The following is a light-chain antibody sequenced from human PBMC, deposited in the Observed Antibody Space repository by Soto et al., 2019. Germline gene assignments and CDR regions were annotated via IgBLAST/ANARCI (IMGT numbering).Light chain of an antibody. CDR2: DAS. CDR1: QSVSSY. CDR3: HQRSNWQYT. J-gene: IGKJ2*01. V-gene: IGKV3-11*01. Sequence: EIVLTQSPATLSLSPGERATLSCRASQSVSSYLAWYQQKPGQAPRLLIYDASNRATGIPARFSGSGSGTVFTLTISCLEPEDFAVYYCHQRSNWQYTFGQGTKLEIQ.